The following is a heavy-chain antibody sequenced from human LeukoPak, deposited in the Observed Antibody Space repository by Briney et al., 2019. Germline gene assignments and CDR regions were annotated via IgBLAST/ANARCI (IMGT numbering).Heavy chain of an antibody. CDR2: IYPGDSDT. CDR3: ARQRYCSSGSCRGMDV. V-gene: IGHV5-51*01. Sequence: GESLKISCKGSGYSINNYWIGWVRQMPGKGLEWMGIIYPGDSDTRYSPSFQGQVTISADKSISTAYLQWSSLKASDTAMYYCARQRYCSSGSCRGMDVWGQGTTVTVSS. J-gene: IGHJ6*02. CDR1: GYSINNYW. D-gene: IGHD2-15*01.